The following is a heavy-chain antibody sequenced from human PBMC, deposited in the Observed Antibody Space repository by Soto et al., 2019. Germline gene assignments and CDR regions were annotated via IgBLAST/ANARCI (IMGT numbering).Heavy chain of an antibody. Sequence: QVQLVQSGAEVKKPGSSVKVSCKASGGTFSSYAISWVRQAPGQGLEWMGGIIPIFGTANYAQKFQGRVTITADESTSTAYMDLSSLTSEDTAVYYCARVRLMITFGGVGDGRWFAFDIWGQGTMVTVSS. V-gene: IGHV1-69*12. J-gene: IGHJ3*02. CDR3: ARVRLMITFGGVGDGRWFAFDI. D-gene: IGHD3-16*01. CDR2: IIPIFGTA. CDR1: GGTFSSYA.